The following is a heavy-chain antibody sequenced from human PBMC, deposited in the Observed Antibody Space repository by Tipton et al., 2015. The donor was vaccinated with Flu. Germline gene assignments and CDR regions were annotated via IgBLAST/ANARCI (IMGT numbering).Heavy chain of an antibody. D-gene: IGHD3-22*01. V-gene: IGHV4-39*07. Sequence: TLSLTCIVSGGSISSNSYYWGWIRQPPGKGLEWIGSIYYSGSTYYNPSLKSRVTISVDTSKNQFSLKLSSVTAADTAVYYCARDFDISSYSPRVFDYWGQGTLVTVS. CDR3: ARDFDISSYSPRVFDY. CDR1: GGSISSNSYY. CDR2: IYYSGST. J-gene: IGHJ4*02.